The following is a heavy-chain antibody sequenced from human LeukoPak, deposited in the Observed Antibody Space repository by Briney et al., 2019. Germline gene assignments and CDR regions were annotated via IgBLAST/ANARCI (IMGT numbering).Heavy chain of an antibody. CDR3: ARERVENHQLVGGNY. V-gene: IGHV3-66*01. Sequence: PGGSLRLSCAASGLTFSSNYMSWVRQAPGKGLEWVSVIYSGGSTYYADSVKGRFTISRDNSKNTLYLQMNSLRAEDTAVYYCARERVENHQLVGGNYWGQGTLVTVSS. J-gene: IGHJ4*02. D-gene: IGHD6-6*01. CDR1: GLTFSSNY. CDR2: IYSGGST.